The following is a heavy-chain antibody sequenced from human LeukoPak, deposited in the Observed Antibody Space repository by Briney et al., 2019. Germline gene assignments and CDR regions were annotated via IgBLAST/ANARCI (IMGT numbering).Heavy chain of an antibody. V-gene: IGHV3-30*01. CDR2: ISYDGSNK. J-gene: IGHJ4*02. CDR3: AKVGLSGSYYVPPYFDY. Sequence: GRSLRLSCAASGFTFSSYAMHWVRQAPGKGLEWVAVISYDGSNKYYADSVKGRFTISRDNSKNTLYLQMNSLRAEDTAVYYCAKVGLSGSYYVPPYFDYWGQGTLVTVSS. CDR1: GFTFSSYA. D-gene: IGHD1-26*01.